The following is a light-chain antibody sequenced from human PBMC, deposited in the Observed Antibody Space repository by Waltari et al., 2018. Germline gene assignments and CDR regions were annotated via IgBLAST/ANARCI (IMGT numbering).Light chain of an antibody. CDR1: SSDVGGYNY. CDR2: EVS. V-gene: IGLV2-14*01. J-gene: IGLJ2*01. Sequence: QSALNQPASVSGSPGQSITIYCTGTSSDVGGYNYVSWYQQHPGKAPKLMIYEVSNRPSGVSNRFSGAKSGNTADRTIPGLQAEDEADYYCGSYRSSTTLEVVFGGGTKLTVL. CDR3: GSYRSSTTLEVV.